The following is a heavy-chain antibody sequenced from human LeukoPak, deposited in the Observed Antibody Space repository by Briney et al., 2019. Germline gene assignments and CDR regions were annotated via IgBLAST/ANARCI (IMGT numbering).Heavy chain of an antibody. CDR1: GFTFSSYW. J-gene: IGHJ4*02. V-gene: IGHV3-7*01. CDR2: IKQDGSEK. CDR3: ARELLIAARPFDY. Sequence: GGSLRLSCAASGFTFSSYWMSWVRQAPGKGLEWVANIKQDGSEKYYVDSVKGRFTISRDSAKNSLYLQMNSLRAEDTAVYYCARELLIAARPFDYWGQGTLVTVSS. D-gene: IGHD6-6*01.